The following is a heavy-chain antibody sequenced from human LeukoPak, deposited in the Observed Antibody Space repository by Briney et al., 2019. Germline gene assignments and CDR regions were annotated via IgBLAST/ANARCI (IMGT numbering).Heavy chain of an antibody. CDR2: IYYSGST. V-gene: IGHV4-59*01. J-gene: IGHJ4*02. D-gene: IGHD1-14*01. Sequence: SETLSLTCTVSGGSIRSYYWSWIRQPPGKGLEWXGYIYYSGSTNYNPSLKSRVTISVDTSKNQFSLKLSSVTAADTAMYYCARDPGYGVYNLPIGWGQGTLVTVSS. CDR3: ARDPGYGVYNLPIG. CDR1: GGSIRSYY.